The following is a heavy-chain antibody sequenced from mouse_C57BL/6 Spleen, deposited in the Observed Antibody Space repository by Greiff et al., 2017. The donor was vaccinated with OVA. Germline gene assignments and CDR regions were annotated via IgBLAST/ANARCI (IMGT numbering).Heavy chain of an antibody. CDR3: ARVDDSYVDY. CDR2: INPGSGGP. D-gene: IGHD2-4*01. Sequence: QVQLQQSGAELVRPGTSVKVSCKASGYAFTNYLIEWVKQRPGPGLEWIGVINPGSGGPNSNETFKGKATLTADKSSSTAYMQLSSLTSEDSAVYFCARVDDSYVDYWGQGTTLTVSS. V-gene: IGHV1-54*01. J-gene: IGHJ2*01. CDR1: GYAFTNYL.